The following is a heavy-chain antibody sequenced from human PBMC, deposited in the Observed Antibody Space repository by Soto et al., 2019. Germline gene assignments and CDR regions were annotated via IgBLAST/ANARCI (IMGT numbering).Heavy chain of an antibody. V-gene: IGHV5-51*01. J-gene: IGHJ3*02. D-gene: IGHD3-22*01. CDR3: ATAYVYDFENSNYYRDAFDI. CDR2: MYPDDSDI. Sequence: GESLKIWWKASGDRCVVYGIGWVRQMPGEGLEWMAIMYPDDSDIRYSPSFEAHVTISADKSTSTAFLQWSSLKASDTAMYYCATAYVYDFENSNYYRDAFDIWGQGTLVTVS. CDR1: GDRCVVYG.